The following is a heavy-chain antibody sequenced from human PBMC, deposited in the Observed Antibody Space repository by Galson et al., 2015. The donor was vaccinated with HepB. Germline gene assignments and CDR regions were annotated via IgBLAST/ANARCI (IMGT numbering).Heavy chain of an antibody. Sequence: SETLSLTCSVSGGPLNNYYWSWIRQPPGQGLEWIGYISYSGTTKYTPAPASRVSISMSASKNHLSLRLTSVAAADTAVYYCARHRSIYNSYYGLDVWGQGTTVTVSS. V-gene: IGHV4-59*12. J-gene: IGHJ6*02. D-gene: IGHD3-3*02. CDR1: GGPLNNYY. CDR3: ARHRSIYNSYYGLDV. CDR2: ISYSGTT.